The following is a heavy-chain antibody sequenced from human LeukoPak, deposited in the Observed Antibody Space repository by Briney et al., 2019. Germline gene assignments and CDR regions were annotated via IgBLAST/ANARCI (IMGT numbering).Heavy chain of an antibody. J-gene: IGHJ3*01. Sequence: SQTLSLTCAISGDSVSSNSAAWNWIRQSPSRGLEWLARTYYRSKWYSDYAASVKSRITINPDTSKNQFSLQLNSVPPEDTAVYYCSRFRDSTPVATDAFDVWGQGTRVTVAS. CDR3: SRFRDSTPVATDAFDV. CDR2: TYYRSKWYS. V-gene: IGHV6-1*01. CDR1: GDSVSSNSAA. D-gene: IGHD4-23*01.